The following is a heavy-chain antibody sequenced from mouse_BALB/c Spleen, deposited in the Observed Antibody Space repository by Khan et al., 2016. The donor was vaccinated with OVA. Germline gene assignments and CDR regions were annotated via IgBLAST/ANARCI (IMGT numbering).Heavy chain of an antibody. CDR1: GFTLTYQY. CDR2: ISPGSGDI. V-gene: IGHV1-77*01. Sequence: QVQLQPSGAELARPGASVKLSRQAYGFTLTYQYINWVKQRTGPGLEWIGEISPGSGDIYYKEKFKGKAPLTADKFSSKDHMQLSGLTSEASAVYLCERWNCFGYTFAYWGQGTLVTVSA. J-gene: IGHJ3*01. D-gene: IGHD1-2*01. CDR3: ERWNCFGYTFAY.